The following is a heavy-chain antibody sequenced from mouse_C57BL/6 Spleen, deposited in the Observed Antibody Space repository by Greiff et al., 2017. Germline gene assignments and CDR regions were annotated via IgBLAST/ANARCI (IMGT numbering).Heavy chain of an antibody. V-gene: IGHV5-6*02. Sequence: EVKVEESGGDLVKPGGSLKLSCAASGFTFSSYGMSWVRQTPDKRLEWVATISSGGSYTYYPDSVKGRFTISRDNAKTPLYLQMSSLKSEDTAMYYCAIQGPLITTVYFDYGGQGTTLTVSS. CDR1: GFTFSSYG. D-gene: IGHD1-1*01. CDR3: AIQGPLITTVYFDY. CDR2: ISSGGSYT. J-gene: IGHJ2*01.